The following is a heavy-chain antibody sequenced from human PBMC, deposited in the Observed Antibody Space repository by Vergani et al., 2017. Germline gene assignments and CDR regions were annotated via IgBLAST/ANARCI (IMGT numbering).Heavy chain of an antibody. Sequence: QGQLAQSGAEVKKPGSSVKVSCKASGGPFSSNSISWVRQAPGQGLEWMGRIIPIFGTTSYAQKFQGRVTILADESTSTAYMELSSPRSEDTAVYYCARSSGYYSYYFDFWGQGTLVTVSS. V-gene: IGHV1-69*13. CDR1: GGPFSSNS. J-gene: IGHJ4*02. CDR3: ARSSGYYSYYFDF. D-gene: IGHD3-22*01. CDR2: IIPIFGTT.